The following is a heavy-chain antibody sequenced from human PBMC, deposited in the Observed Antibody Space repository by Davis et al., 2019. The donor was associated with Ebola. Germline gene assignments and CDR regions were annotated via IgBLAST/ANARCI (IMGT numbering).Heavy chain of an antibody. Sequence: ESLKISCAASGFTFSSYWMHWIRQPPGKGLEWIGEINHSGSTNYNPSLKSRVTISVDTSKNQFSLKLSSVTAADTAVYYCARHAGSIYGMDVWGQGTTVTVSS. CDR2: INHSGST. D-gene: IGHD3-10*01. V-gene: IGHV4-34*01. CDR3: ARHAGSIYGMDV. CDR1: GFTFSSYW. J-gene: IGHJ6*02.